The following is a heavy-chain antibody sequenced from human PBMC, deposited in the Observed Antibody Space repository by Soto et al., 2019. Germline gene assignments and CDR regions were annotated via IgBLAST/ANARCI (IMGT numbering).Heavy chain of an antibody. CDR1: GGSIRSSSYY. J-gene: IGHJ6*03. CDR3: ASLVVPAAMLYYYYYMDV. V-gene: IGHV4-39*01. CDR2: IYYSGST. Sequence: SETLSLTCTVSGGSIRSSSYYWGWIRQPPGKGLEWIGSIYYSGSTYYNPSLKSRVTISVDTSKNQFSLKLSSVTAADTAVYYCASLVVPAAMLYYYYYMDVWGKGTTVTVSS. D-gene: IGHD2-2*01.